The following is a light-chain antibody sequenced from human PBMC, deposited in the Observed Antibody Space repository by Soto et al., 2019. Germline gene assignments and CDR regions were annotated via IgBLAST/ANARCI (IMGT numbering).Light chain of an antibody. CDR2: EVS. J-gene: IGLJ2*01. Sequence: QSALTQPASVSGSPGQSITISCTGTSSDVGGYNYVSWYQQHPCKAPKLMIYEVSNRPSGVSNRFSVSKSGNTAALTIYGLQAEDEADCYSSSYTSSSTLVVVGGGTELTVL. CDR1: SSDVGGYNY. V-gene: IGLV2-14*01. CDR3: SSYTSSSTLVV.